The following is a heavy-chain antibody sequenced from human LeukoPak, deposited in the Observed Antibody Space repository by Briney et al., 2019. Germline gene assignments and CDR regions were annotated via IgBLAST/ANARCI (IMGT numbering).Heavy chain of an antibody. J-gene: IGHJ4*02. D-gene: IGHD4-23*01. V-gene: IGHV4-59*08. CDR1: GGSTSSYY. CDR2: IYYSGST. CDR3: ARQTWGYGGRAIDY. Sequence: SETLSLTCTVSGGSTSSYYWSWIRQPPGKGLEWIGYIYYSGSTNYNPSLKSRVTISVDTSKNQFSLKLSSVTAADTAVYYCARQTWGYGGRAIDYWGQGTLVTVSS.